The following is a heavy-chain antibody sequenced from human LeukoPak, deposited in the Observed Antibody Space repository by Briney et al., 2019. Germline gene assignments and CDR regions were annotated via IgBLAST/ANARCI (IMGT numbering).Heavy chain of an antibody. D-gene: IGHD3-9*01. CDR3: ATGGLGKTLFSY. J-gene: IGHJ4*02. CDR2: ISTTADII. V-gene: IGHV3-11*01. Sequence: NPGGSLRLSCAASEFTFSDYYMSSIRQAPGKGLEWVSYISTTADIIYYADSVKGRFTISRDNAKNSLYLQMNSLRAEDTATYYCATGGLGKTLFSYWGQGTLVAVSS. CDR1: EFTFSDYY.